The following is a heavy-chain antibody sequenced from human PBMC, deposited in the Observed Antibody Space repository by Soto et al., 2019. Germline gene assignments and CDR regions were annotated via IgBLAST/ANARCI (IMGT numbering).Heavy chain of an antibody. CDR1: GFTFSSYA. CDR3: ARELLY. V-gene: IGHV3-30-3*01. Sequence: QVQLVDSGGGVVQPGRSLRLSCAASGFTFSSYAMHWVRQPPGKGLEWVAFISYDGSNTNYADSVKGRFTISRDNSKNTLYLQMNSLGPEDPAVYYCARELLYWGQGTLVTVSS. CDR2: ISYDGSNT. J-gene: IGHJ4*02.